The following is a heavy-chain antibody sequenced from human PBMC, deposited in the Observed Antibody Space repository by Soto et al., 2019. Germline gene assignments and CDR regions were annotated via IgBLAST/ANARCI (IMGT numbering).Heavy chain of an antibody. D-gene: IGHD2-2*01. Sequence: SVKVSCKASGGTFSSYAISWVRQAPGQGLELMGGIIPIFGTANYAQKYQGRVTITADESTSTAYMELSSLRSEDTAVYYCARSLEIVVVPAAMPGPLDYWGQGTLVTVSS. V-gene: IGHV1-69*13. CDR1: GGTFSSYA. CDR3: ARSLEIVVVPAAMPGPLDY. J-gene: IGHJ4*02. CDR2: IIPIFGTA.